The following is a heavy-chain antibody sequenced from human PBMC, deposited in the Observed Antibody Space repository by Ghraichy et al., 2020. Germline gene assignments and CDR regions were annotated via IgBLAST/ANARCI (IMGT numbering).Heavy chain of an antibody. J-gene: IGHJ4*02. Sequence: GGSLRLSCAASGFTFIDSAMHWVRQASGKGLECIAHIRSKANGYATAYAESVKGRFTISRDDSRNTAYLQMNSLKIEDTAVYYCTRHVDQLKSWWGQGTLVTVSS. CDR2: IRSKANGYAT. CDR3: TRHVDQLKSW. CDR1: GFTFIDSA. D-gene: IGHD2-2*01. V-gene: IGHV3-73*01.